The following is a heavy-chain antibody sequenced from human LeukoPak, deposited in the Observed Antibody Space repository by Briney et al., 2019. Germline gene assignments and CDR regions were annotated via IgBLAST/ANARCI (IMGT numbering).Heavy chain of an antibody. V-gene: IGHV1-18*01. Sequence: ASVKVSCKASGYTFTSYGISWVRQAPGQGLEWMGWISAYNGNTNYAQKLQGRVTMTTDTSTSTAYMELRSLRSDDTAVYYCARDSGSYYAHPHFDYWGQGTLVTVSS. CDR3: ARDSGSYYAHPHFDY. D-gene: IGHD1-26*01. CDR1: GYTFTSYG. J-gene: IGHJ4*02. CDR2: ISAYNGNT.